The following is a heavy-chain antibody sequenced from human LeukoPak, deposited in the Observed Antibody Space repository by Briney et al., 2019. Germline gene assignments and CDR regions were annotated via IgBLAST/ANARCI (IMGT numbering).Heavy chain of an antibody. J-gene: IGHJ4*02. CDR1: GGSISSGSYY. Sequence: NASETLSLTCTVSGGSISSGSYYWSWIRQPAGKGLEWIGRIYTSGSTNYNPSLKSRVTISVDTSKNQFSLKLSSVTAADTAVYYCARAVDYYDSSGYYSHWGQGTLVTVCS. CDR2: IYTSGST. V-gene: IGHV4-61*02. CDR3: ARAVDYYDSSGYYSH. D-gene: IGHD3-22*01.